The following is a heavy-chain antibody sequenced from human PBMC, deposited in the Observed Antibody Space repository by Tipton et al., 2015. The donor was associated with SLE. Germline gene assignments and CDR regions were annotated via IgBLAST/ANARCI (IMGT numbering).Heavy chain of an antibody. CDR1: GFTFSSCP. V-gene: IGHV3-30*07. D-gene: IGHD4-23*01. J-gene: IGHJ4*02. CDR3: ARDLGDGGNCDY. Sequence: SLRLSCAASGFTFSSCPLHWVRQAPGKGLEWVAVISTDGSNKYYTDSVKGRFTISRDNSKKTLYLQMNSLRAEDTAVYYCARDLGDGGNCDYWGQGTLVTVSS. CDR2: ISTDGSNK.